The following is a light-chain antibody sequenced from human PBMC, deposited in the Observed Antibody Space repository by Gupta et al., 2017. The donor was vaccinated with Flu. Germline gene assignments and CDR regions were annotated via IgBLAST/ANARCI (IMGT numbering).Light chain of an antibody. CDR1: HGLVYSDGNTY. V-gene: IGKV2-30*01. J-gene: IGKJ1*01. Sequence: DVVLTQPPPSLPVALGQRASISCRSSHGLVYSDGNTYLHWFQQRPGQSPRRLIYLVSHRESGVPDRFSGSGSGTDFTLKISRVEAEDVGIYFCMQGAHWPWTFGQGTKVEIK. CDR2: LVS. CDR3: MQGAHWPWT.